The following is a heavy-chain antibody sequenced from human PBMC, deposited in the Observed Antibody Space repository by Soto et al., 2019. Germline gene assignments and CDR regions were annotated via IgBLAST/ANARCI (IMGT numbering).Heavy chain of an antibody. CDR3: ARDSRIVATVSVDY. J-gene: IGHJ4*02. CDR2: IKQDGSEQ. CDR1: GFTFGRDW. D-gene: IGHD5-12*01. V-gene: IGHV3-7*01. Sequence: GGSRRLSCAASGFTFGRDWMRWVGQAQGDGLEWGANIKQDGSEQNYLDSLKGRFIISRDNAKNSLYLQMNRLRTADTAVYYCARDSRIVATVSVDYWGQGTLVTVSS.